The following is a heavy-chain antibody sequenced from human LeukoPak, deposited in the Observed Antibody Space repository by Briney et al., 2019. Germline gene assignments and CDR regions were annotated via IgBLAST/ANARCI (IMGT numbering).Heavy chain of an antibody. CDR1: GFTFDDYA. CDR2: ISGSGGST. Sequence: GGSLRLSCAASGFTFDDYAMSWVRQAPGKGLEWVSAISGSGGSTYYADSVKGRFTISRDNSKNTLYLQMNSLRAEDTAVYYCAKDPTIVATGNDAFDIWGQGTMVTVSS. CDR3: AKDPTIVATGNDAFDI. J-gene: IGHJ3*02. V-gene: IGHV3-23*01. D-gene: IGHD5-12*01.